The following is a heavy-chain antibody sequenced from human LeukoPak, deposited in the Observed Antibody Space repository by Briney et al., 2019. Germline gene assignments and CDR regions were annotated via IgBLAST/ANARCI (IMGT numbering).Heavy chain of an antibody. V-gene: IGHV1-8*01. J-gene: IGHJ6*02. D-gene: IGHD2-8*01. Sequence: ASVKVSCKASGYTFTSYDINWVRQATGQGLEWMGWMNPNSGNTGYAQKFQGRVTMTRNTSISTAYTELSSLRSEDTAVYYCARDCTNRFCYYGMDVWGQGTTVTVSS. CDR2: MNPNSGNT. CDR1: GYTFTSYD. CDR3: ARDCTNRFCYYGMDV.